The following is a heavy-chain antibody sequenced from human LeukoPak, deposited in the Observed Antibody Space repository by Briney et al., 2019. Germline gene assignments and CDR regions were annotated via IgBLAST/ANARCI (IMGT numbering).Heavy chain of an antibody. CDR3: ARDPRVDHSGMDV. D-gene: IGHD2-15*01. CDR2: ISYDGSNK. J-gene: IGHJ6*02. CDR1: GFTFRSYG. Sequence: PGRSLRLSCAASGFTFRSYGMHWVRQAPGKGLEWVAFISYDGSNKYYADSVKGRFTISRDNSKNTLYLQMNSLRAEDTAVYYCARDPRVDHSGMDVWGQGTTVTVSS. V-gene: IGHV3-30*03.